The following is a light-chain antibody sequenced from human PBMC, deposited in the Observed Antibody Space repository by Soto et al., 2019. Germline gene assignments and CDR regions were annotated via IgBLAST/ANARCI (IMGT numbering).Light chain of an antibody. CDR3: QQYNGYSRT. CDR2: AAY. Sequence: DVQMTQSPSSVSASVRDRVTISCRASQGVSNWLARCQQKPGKAPNLLISAAYSLQSGTPSTFSGSVSGTDFTLTISSLQPDDFATYYCQQYNGYSRTFGQGTKVEIK. CDR1: QGVSNW. J-gene: IGKJ1*01. V-gene: IGKV1D-16*01.